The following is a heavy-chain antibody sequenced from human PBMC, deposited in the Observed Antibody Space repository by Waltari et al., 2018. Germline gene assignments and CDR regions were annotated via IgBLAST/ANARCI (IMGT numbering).Heavy chain of an antibody. J-gene: IGHJ4*02. CDR3: ARRTISREEVGPFDF. CDR1: GDSIANIDYY. Sequence: QLQLQESGPGLVRPSETLSLTCTVSGDSIANIDYYWGWIGQAPGKGLEWIGSIFYSGSTSYNPSLKGRVTISVDTSKNDFSLKVRSVTAADRAVYFCARRTISREEVGPFDFWGQGILVTVSS. D-gene: IGHD1-26*01. CDR2: IFYSGST. V-gene: IGHV4-39*02.